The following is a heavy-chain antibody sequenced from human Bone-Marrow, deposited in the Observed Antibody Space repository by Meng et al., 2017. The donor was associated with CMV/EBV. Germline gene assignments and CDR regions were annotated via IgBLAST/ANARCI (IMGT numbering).Heavy chain of an antibody. D-gene: IGHD3-10*01. V-gene: IGHV1-18*04. CDR2: ITTGESNI. CDR1: GYTFTGYY. CDR3: ARGLGHRNGMDV. Sequence: ASVKVSCKASGYTFTGYYMHWVRQAPGQGLEWVGWITTGESNIKTAATFLGRVTLSADWTTSTAYMELRGLRFDDTAVYYCARGLGHRNGMDVWGQGTTVTVSS. J-gene: IGHJ6*02.